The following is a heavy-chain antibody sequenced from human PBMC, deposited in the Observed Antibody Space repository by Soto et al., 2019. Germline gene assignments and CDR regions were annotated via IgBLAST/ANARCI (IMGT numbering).Heavy chain of an antibody. J-gene: IGHJ5*02. V-gene: IGHV4-61*08. CDR1: GGSIDSGDYC. CDR2: VYYSGTT. D-gene: IGHD2-21*01. Sequence: PSETLSVTNTVSGGSIDSGDYCRIWNRQPPGKGLEWIGYVYYSGTTNYNPFLKSRVTLSLDKSKNQFSLKMNSVTAADTAVYYCARGVIAPPTVFDPWGQGTLVIVSP. CDR3: ARGVIAPPTVFDP.